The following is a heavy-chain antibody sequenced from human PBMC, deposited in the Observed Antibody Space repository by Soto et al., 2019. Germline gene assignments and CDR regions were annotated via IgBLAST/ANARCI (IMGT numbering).Heavy chain of an antibody. J-gene: IGHJ3*02. CDR1: GGSISSYY. Sequence: QVQLQESGPGLVKPSETLSLTCTVSGGSISSYYWSCIRQPPGKGLEWIGYIYYSGSTNYNPSLKSRVPISVDTSKNQFSLKLSSVTAADTAVYYCARHGRDCSGGSCYPDAFDIWGQGTMVTVSS. D-gene: IGHD2-15*01. CDR2: IYYSGST. CDR3: ARHGRDCSGGSCYPDAFDI. V-gene: IGHV4-59*08.